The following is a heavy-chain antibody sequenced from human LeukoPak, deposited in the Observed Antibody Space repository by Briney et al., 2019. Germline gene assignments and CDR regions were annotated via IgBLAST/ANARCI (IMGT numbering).Heavy chain of an antibody. CDR2: IRYDGSNK. Sequence: GGSLRLSCAASGFTFSSYGMHWVRQAPGKGLEWVAFIRYDGSNKYYADSVKGRFTISRDNSKNTLYLQMNSLRAEDTAVYYCAKAAWKIVGASNHSDYWGQGTLVTVSS. D-gene: IGHD1-26*01. CDR3: AKAAWKIVGASNHSDY. CDR1: GFTFSSYG. V-gene: IGHV3-30*02. J-gene: IGHJ4*02.